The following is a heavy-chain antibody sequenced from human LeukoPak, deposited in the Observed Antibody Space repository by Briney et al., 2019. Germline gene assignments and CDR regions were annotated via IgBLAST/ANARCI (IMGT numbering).Heavy chain of an antibody. Sequence: PSETLSPTCTASGVSISRYYWSWIRQSPGKGLEWIGYMYYSGSASYNPSLESRVTISVDTSKNHLSLRLTSVIAADTAVYYCARGGAFRDVVDDDFAFWGQASLVTVSS. CDR1: GVSISRYY. V-gene: IGHV4-59*08. CDR2: MYYSGSA. CDR3: ARGGAFRDVVDDDFAF. J-gene: IGHJ4*02. D-gene: IGHD3-3*02.